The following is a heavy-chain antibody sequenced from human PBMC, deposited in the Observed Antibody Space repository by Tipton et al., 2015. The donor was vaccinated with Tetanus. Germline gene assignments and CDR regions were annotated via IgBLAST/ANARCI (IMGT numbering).Heavy chain of an antibody. CDR2: ITWNSGNF. V-gene: IGHV3-9*01. D-gene: IGHD1-1*01. J-gene: IGHJ1*01. Sequence: SLRLSCAASGFKFDDYGMHWVRQAPGKGLEWVSGITWNSGNFAYADSVKGRLTISRDNAKSSLYLQMNSLRAEDTAVYYCAKDVNWNLRYFQHWSQGTVVTVSS. CDR1: GFKFDDYG. CDR3: AKDVNWNLRYFQH.